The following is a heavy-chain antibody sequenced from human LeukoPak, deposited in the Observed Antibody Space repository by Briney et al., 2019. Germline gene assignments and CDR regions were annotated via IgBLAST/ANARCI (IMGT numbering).Heavy chain of an antibody. Sequence: ASVKVSCKASGYTFTSYAMHWVRQAPGQRLEWMGWINAGNGNTKYSQKFQGRVTITRDISASTAYMELSSLRSEDTAVYYCARVRVYYGMDVWGQGTTVTVSS. V-gene: IGHV1-3*01. CDR2: INAGNGNT. CDR3: ARVRVYYGMDV. J-gene: IGHJ6*02. CDR1: GYTFTSYA.